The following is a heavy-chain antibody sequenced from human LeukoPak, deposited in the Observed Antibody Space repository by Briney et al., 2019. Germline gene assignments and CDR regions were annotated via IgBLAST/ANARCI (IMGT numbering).Heavy chain of an antibody. J-gene: IGHJ4*02. CDR2: ISGSGGST. Sequence: GGSLRLSCAASGFTFSSYAMSWVRQAPGKGLEWVSGISGSGGSTYYADSVKGRFTISRDNSKNTLYLQMNSLRAEDTAVYYCAKDPSLGGYYDFWSGIGSFDYWGQGTLVTVSS. V-gene: IGHV3-23*01. CDR1: GFTFSSYA. CDR3: AKDPSLGGYYDFWSGIGSFDY. D-gene: IGHD3-3*01.